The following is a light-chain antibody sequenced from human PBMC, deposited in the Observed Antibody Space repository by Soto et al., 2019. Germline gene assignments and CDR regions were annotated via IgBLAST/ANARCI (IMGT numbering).Light chain of an antibody. J-gene: IGKJ5*01. CDR2: DAS. Sequence: IQLTQSPSSLSASVGYRFTITCRASQGIRNDLGWYQQKPGRAPKLLIYDASNLEAGVPSRFRGSGSGTDFTFTISRLQPEDIATYYCQQYENLPTFGQGTRLEIK. CDR3: QQYENLPT. CDR1: QGIRND. V-gene: IGKV1-33*01.